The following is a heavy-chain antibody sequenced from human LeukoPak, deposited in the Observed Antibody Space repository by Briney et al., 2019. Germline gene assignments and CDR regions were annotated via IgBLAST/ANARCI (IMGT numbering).Heavy chain of an antibody. CDR3: ARDRDIVVVNWFDP. V-gene: IGHV1-3*01. Sequence: ASVKVSCKASGYTFTSYAMHWVRQAPGQRLEWMGWINAGNGNTKYSQKFQGRVTITRDTSASTAYMELSSLRSEDTAVYYCARDRDIVVVNWFDPWGQGTLVTVSS. D-gene: IGHD2-2*01. CDR2: INAGNGNT. CDR1: GYTFTSYA. J-gene: IGHJ5*02.